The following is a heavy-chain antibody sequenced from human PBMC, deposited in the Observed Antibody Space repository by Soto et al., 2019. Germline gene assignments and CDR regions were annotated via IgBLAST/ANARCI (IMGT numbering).Heavy chain of an antibody. Sequence: QVQLVESGGGVVQPGRSLRLSCAASGFTFSIYAMHWVRQAPGKGLEWVAVISYDGNNTYYADSVKGRFTISRDNSKNTRDLQMNSLRAQHTAGHYCATATTTVVTPSYFACLAQLTLVAVS. CDR2: ISYDGNNT. CDR3: ATATTTVVTPSYFAC. V-gene: IGHV3-30-3*01. J-gene: IGHJ4*02. CDR1: GFTFSIYA. D-gene: IGHD4-17*01.